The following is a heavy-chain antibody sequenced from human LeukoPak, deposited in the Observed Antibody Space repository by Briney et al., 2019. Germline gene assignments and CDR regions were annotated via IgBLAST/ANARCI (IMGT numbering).Heavy chain of an antibody. CDR1: GGSISSYY. CDR2: IYYKGNT. J-gene: IGHJ4*02. CDR3: ASSPGVPAARYFDY. D-gene: IGHD2-2*01. Sequence: ETLSLTCTVSGGSISSYYWSWIRQPPGKGLEWIGYIYYKGNTNYNPSLKSRVTLSVDTSKNQFSLKVTSVTAADTAVYYCASSPGVPAARYFDYWGQGTLVTVSS. V-gene: IGHV4-59*01.